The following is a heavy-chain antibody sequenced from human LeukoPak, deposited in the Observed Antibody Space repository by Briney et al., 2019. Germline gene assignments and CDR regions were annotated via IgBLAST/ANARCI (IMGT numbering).Heavy chain of an antibody. CDR2: IWYDGINK. Sequence: GGLRLSCAASGFTFTRYGMHWVRQARGKGLEWVTVIWYDGINKYYADAVKGRFNISRDNSKNTLYLQMNSLRAEDTAVYYCARGSVYGGAIYYFEYWGQGTLVTVSS. CDR1: GFTFTRYG. J-gene: IGHJ4*02. V-gene: IGHV3-33*01. D-gene: IGHD3-16*01. CDR3: ARGSVYGGAIYYFEY.